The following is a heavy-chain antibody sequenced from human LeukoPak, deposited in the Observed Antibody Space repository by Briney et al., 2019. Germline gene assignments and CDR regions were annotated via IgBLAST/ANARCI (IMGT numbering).Heavy chain of an antibody. CDR3: AKDATVTTFYYYYYYMDV. CDR2: ISGSGGST. Sequence: GGSLRLSCAASGFTFSSYAMSWVRQAPGKGLEWVSAISGSGGSTYYADSVKGRFTISRDNSKNTLYLQMNSLRAEDTAVYYCAKDATVTTFYYYYYYMDVWGKGTTVTVSS. D-gene: IGHD4-11*01. J-gene: IGHJ6*03. CDR1: GFTFSSYA. V-gene: IGHV3-23*01.